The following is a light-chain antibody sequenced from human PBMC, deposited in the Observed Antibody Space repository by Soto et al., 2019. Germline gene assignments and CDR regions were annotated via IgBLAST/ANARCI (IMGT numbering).Light chain of an antibody. CDR3: QQYNNWPPRYT. Sequence: EIVMTQSPATLSASPGERATLSCRASQSVGSNLAWYQQKPGQAPRLLIYGASTRATGIPARFSGSGSVTECTLTISSLQSKDFAVYYCQQYNNWPPRYTFGQGTNLEI. CDR1: QSVGSN. CDR2: GAS. V-gene: IGKV3-15*01. J-gene: IGKJ2*01.